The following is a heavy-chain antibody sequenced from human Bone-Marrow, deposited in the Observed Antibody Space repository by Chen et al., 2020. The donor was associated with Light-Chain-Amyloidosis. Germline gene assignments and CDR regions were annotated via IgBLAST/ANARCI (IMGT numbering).Heavy chain of an antibody. CDR2: INPNGGGT. J-gene: IGHJ4*02. V-gene: IGHV1-2*02. CDR3: ARDPVGWELLRGDY. Sequence: QVQLVQSGAEVKKPGASVKVSCKASGYTFTGYYMHWVRQAPGQGLEWMGWINPNGGGTNYAQKFQGRVTMTRDTAISTAYMERSRLRSDDTAVYYCARDPVGWELLRGDYWGQGTLVTVSS. CDR1: GYTFTGYY. D-gene: IGHD1-26*01.